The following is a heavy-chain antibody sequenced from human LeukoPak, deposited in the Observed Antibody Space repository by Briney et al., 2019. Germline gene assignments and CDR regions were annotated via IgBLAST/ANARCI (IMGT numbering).Heavy chain of an antibody. CDR3: ARMATIYYGMDV. J-gene: IGHJ6*02. V-gene: IGHV1-69*04. D-gene: IGHD5-12*01. CDR1: GGTFSSYA. CDR2: IIPILGIA. Sequence: ASVKVSCKASGGTFSSYAISWVRQAPGQGLEWMGRIIPILGIANYARKFQGRVTITADKSTSTAYMELSSLRSEDTAVYYCARMATIYYGMDVWGQGTTVTVSS.